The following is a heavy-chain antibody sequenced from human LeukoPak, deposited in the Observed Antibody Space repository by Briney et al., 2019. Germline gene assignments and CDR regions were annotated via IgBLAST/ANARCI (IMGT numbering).Heavy chain of an antibody. J-gene: IGHJ4*02. CDR1: GYTFTGYY. CDR2: INPNSGGT. D-gene: IGHD6-13*01. CDR3: AREVVAAPGTVDY. V-gene: IGHV1-2*02. Sequence: GASVKVSCKASGYTFTGYYMHWVRQAPGQGLEWMGWINPNSGGTNYAQKFQGRVTMTRDTSISTAYMELSRLRSDDTAVYYCAREVVAAPGTVDYWGQGTLVTVSS.